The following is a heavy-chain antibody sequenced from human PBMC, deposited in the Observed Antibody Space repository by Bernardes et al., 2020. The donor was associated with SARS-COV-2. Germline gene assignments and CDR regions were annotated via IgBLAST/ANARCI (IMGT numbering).Heavy chain of an antibody. Sequence: GGSLRLSRAASGFTFSSYAMSWVRQSPGKGLEWFSCIICSGVTTYYAVSVKGRFTIPRDNSKNTLYLQMNSLRAEDTDLYYCAKGSGPSTYYFDYWGQGTLVTVSS. J-gene: IGHJ4*02. CDR3: AKGSGPSTYYFDY. CDR1: GFTFSSYA. CDR2: IICSGVTT. V-gene: IGHV3-23*01.